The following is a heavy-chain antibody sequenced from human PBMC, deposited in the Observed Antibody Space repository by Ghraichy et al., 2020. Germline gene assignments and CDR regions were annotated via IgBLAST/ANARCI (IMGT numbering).Heavy chain of an antibody. CDR1: VGSFSGRW. Sequence: SETLSLTCAVYVGSFSGRWWSWIRQPPGKGLEWIGEITHSGSTNYNPSLKSRVIMSVDTSKNQFSLKLSSVTAADTAVYYCARGSPYYDVLTGYYFQPRAFDIWGQGRMSTV. CDR2: ITHSGST. V-gene: IGHV4-34*01. D-gene: IGHD3-9*01. J-gene: IGHJ3*02. CDR3: ARGSPYYDVLTGYYFQPRAFDI.